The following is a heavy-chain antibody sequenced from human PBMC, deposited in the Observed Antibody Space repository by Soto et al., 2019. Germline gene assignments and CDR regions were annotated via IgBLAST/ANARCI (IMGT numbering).Heavy chain of an antibody. J-gene: IGHJ4*02. CDR1: GFTFGDYA. Sequence: PGGSLRLSCATSGFTFGDYAMSWFRQAPGKGLEWIGYIRSNTYGGTTEYAASVKGRFTISRDDSKRVAHLQMNSLETEDTAVYFCARRKYLDYWGQETLVTV. D-gene: IGHD6-6*01. V-gene: IGHV3-49*03. CDR2: IRSNTYGGTT. CDR3: ARRKYLDY.